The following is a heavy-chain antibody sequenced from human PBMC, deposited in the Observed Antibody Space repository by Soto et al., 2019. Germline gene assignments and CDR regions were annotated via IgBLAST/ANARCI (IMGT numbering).Heavy chain of an antibody. CDR2: ISGSGVST. Sequence: GGSLRLSCAASGFTFSNYAMNWVRLAPGKGLEWVSGISGSGVSTYYADSVKGRFTISRDNSKNTLYLQMNSLTVEDTAVYYCAKGKKYCSGGSCYTHYYFDYWGQEALVTVSS. J-gene: IGHJ4*02. CDR3: AKGKKYCSGGSCYTHYYFDY. CDR1: GFTFSNYA. V-gene: IGHV3-23*01. D-gene: IGHD2-15*01.